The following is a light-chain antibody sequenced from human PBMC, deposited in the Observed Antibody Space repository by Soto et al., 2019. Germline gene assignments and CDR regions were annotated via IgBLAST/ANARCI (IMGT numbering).Light chain of an antibody. V-gene: IGKV2-28*01. CDR2: WGS. J-gene: IGKJ2*01. CDR1: QSLLHSNGYNY. Sequence: DIVMTQSPLSLPVTPGEPASISCRSSQSLLHSNGYNYLDWYLQKPGQSPQLLIYWGSNRASGVPGRFSGSGSGTDFTLKISRVEAEDVGVYYCMQALQTPPYTFGQGTKLEI. CDR3: MQALQTPPYT.